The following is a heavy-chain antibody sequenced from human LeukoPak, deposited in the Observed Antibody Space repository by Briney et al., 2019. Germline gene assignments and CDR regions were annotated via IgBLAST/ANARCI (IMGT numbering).Heavy chain of an antibody. CDR1: GYTFTGYY. J-gene: IGHJ5*02. CDR3: ARDGRLAAARAFDP. D-gene: IGHD6-13*01. CDR2: ISGYNGNT. Sequence: ASVKVSCKASGYTFTGYYMHWVRRAPGQGLEWMGWISGYNGNTNYAQKLQGRLTMTTDTSTSTVYMELRSLKSDDTAVYYCARDGRLAAARAFDPWGQGTLVTVSS. V-gene: IGHV1-18*04.